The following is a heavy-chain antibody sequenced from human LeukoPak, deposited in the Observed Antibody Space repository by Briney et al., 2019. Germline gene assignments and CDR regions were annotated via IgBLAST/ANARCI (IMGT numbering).Heavy chain of an antibody. CDR3: AKDYGGYYYGMDV. CDR2: ISWNSGSI. J-gene: IGHJ6*02. Sequence: PGRSLRLSCAASGFTFDDYAMHWVRQAPGKGLEWVSGISWNSGSIGYADSVKGRFTISRDNAKNSLYLQMNSLRAEDTALYYCAKDYGGYYYGMDVWGQGTTVTVSS. D-gene: IGHD4-23*01. CDR1: GFTFDDYA. V-gene: IGHV3-9*01.